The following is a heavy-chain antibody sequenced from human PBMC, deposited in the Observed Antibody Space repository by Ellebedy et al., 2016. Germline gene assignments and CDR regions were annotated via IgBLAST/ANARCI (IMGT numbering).Heavy chain of an antibody. J-gene: IGHJ4*02. V-gene: IGHV4-39*07. CDR3: ARGQKATGYSIVSSGFDY. CDR2: IYYTGST. D-gene: IGHD3-9*01. Sequence: SETLSLXCTVSGGSITSSSYYWDWIRQPPGKGLEWIGYIYYTGSTYYNPSLKSRVTISVDTSKKQFSLKLTSVTAADTAVYYCARGQKATGYSIVSSGFDYWGQGTLVTVSS. CDR1: GGSITSSSYY.